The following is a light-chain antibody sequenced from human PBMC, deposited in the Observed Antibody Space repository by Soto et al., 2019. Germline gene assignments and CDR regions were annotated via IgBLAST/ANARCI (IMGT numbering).Light chain of an antibody. CDR3: QQYSSHWT. V-gene: IGKV1-5*01. CDR2: DAA. Sequence: DILMTQSPSFLSASVGDIVTITCRASQSVSSWLAWYQQRPGKAPKLLIYDAATLESGVPSRFSGSGSGTDFTLTITSLQPDDFATYYCQQYSSHWTFGQGTKVDIK. CDR1: QSVSSW. J-gene: IGKJ1*01.